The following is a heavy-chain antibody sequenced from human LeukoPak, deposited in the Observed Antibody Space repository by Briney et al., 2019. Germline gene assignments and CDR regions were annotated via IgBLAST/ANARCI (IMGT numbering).Heavy chain of an antibody. CDR2: IKQDGSEK. J-gene: IGHJ4*02. Sequence: PGGPLRLSCAASGFTFSSYWMSWVRQAPGKGLEWVANIKQDGSEKYYVDSVKGRFTISRDNAKNSLYLQMNSLRAEDTAVYYCARDLRVVAVGIAAPKGYWGQGTLVTVSS. V-gene: IGHV3-7*01. CDR1: GFTFSSYW. CDR3: ARDLRVVAVGIAAPKGY. D-gene: IGHD6-6*01.